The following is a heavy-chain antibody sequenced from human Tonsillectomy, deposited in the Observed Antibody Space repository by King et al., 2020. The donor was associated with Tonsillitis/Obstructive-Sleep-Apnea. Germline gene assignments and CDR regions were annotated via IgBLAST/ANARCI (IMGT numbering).Heavy chain of an antibody. CDR3: ARDASDCSGGGCYLEMDV. D-gene: IGHD2-15*01. V-gene: IGHV3-20*04. Sequence: VQLVESGGGVVRPGGSLRLSCAASGFTFDDYGMSWVRQAPGKGLEWVSGIVWTGGSTGYADSVKGRFTISRDNAKNCLYLQMNSLRAEDTALYYCARDASDCSGGGCYLEMDVWGKGTTVTVSS. CDR1: GFTFDDYG. CDR2: IVWTGGST. J-gene: IGHJ6*04.